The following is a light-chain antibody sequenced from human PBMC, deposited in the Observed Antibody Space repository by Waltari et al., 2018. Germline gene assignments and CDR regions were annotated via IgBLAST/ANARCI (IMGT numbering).Light chain of an antibody. CDR3: ATWDNSFNAGI. CDR2: DDN. J-gene: IGLJ2*01. Sequence: QSVLTQPPSVSAAPGQQVTTSSSGTGSNIGSKYVSWYQQFPGTVPKLLIYDDNKRPSGIPDRFSGSKSGTSATLGITGLQTGDEADYYCATWDNSFNAGIFGGGTKLTVL. CDR1: GSNIGSKY. V-gene: IGLV1-51*01.